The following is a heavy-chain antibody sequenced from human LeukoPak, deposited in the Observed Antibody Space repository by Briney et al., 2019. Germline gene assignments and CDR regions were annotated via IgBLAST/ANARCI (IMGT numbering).Heavy chain of an antibody. CDR1: GYTFTGYY. V-gene: IGHV1-2*02. CDR3: ARGTDYDILTGYYPFDY. J-gene: IGHJ4*02. CDR2: INANHGGT. Sequence: ASVKVSCKASGYTFTGYYLHWVRQAPGQGLEWMGWINANHGGTNYAQQFQGRVTMTRDTSISTAYMELRSLRSDDTAVYYCARGTDYDILTGYYPFDYWGQGTLVTVSS. D-gene: IGHD3-9*01.